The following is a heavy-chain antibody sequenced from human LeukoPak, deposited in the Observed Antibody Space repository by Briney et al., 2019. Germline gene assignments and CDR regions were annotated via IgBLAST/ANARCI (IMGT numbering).Heavy chain of an antibody. Sequence: SETLSLTCAVYGGSFSGYYWSWIRQPPGKGLEWIGEINHSGSTNYNPSLKSRVTISVDTSKNQFSLKLSSVTAADTAVYYCARGDYYDSSGYYYFDYWGQGALVTVSS. D-gene: IGHD3-22*01. V-gene: IGHV4-34*01. CDR2: INHSGST. CDR3: ARGDYYDSSGYYYFDY. CDR1: GGSFSGYY. J-gene: IGHJ4*02.